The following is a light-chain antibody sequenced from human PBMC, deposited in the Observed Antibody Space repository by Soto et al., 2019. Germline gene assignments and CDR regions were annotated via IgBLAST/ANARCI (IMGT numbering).Light chain of an antibody. Sequence: QSALTQPPSASGSPGQSVTISCTGTSTDIGGYNFVSWYQQQPGQAPTLLIYEVYKRPSGVPDRFSGSKSGNTASLTVSGLQADDEADYYFTSFARSEDPCVVFGGGTKLTVL. CDR3: TSFARSEDPCVV. CDR2: EVY. J-gene: IGLJ2*01. CDR1: STDIGGYNF. V-gene: IGLV2-8*01.